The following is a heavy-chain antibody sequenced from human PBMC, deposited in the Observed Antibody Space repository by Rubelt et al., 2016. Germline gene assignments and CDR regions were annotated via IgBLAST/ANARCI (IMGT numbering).Heavy chain of an antibody. J-gene: IGHJ4*02. CDR2: ISAYNGNP. Sequence: QVQLVQSGAEVKKPGASVKVSCKASGYTFTSYGISWVRQAPGQGLEWMGWISAYNGNPNYAQKLQGRVTMTRDTSISTAYMELSRLRSDDTAVYYCARDDDYGDYLDYWGQGTLVTVSS. CDR3: ARDDDYGDYLDY. V-gene: IGHV1-18*01. D-gene: IGHD4-17*01. CDR1: GYTFTSYG.